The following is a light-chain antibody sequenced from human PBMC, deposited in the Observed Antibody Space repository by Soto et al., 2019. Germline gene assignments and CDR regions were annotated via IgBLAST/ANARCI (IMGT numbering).Light chain of an antibody. V-gene: IGKV4-1*01. CDR1: QSVLYSSNNKNY. J-gene: IGKJ1*01. Sequence: ITQTSDAVAVSIDERATINCKSSQSVLYSSNNKNYLAWYQQKPGQPPKLLIYWASTRESGVPDRFSGSGSGTDFTLTISSLQAEDVAVYYCQQYYSTPQPFGQGTKVDIK. CDR2: WAS. CDR3: QQYYSTPQP.